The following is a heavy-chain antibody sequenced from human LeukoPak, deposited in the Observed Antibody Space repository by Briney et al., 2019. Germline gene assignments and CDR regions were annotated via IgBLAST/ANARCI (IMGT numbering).Heavy chain of an antibody. J-gene: IGHJ4*02. V-gene: IGHV3-21*01. D-gene: IGHD2-21*02. Sequence: GGSLRLSCAASGFTFSTYHMDWVRQAPGKGLEWVSSISITSSYIYYSDSARGRFTISRDNAKNSLYLQMNSLRAEDTAVYYCARGLCGGDCYSDWGPGTLVTVSS. CDR1: GFTFSTYH. CDR3: ARGLCGGDCYSD. CDR2: ISITSSYI.